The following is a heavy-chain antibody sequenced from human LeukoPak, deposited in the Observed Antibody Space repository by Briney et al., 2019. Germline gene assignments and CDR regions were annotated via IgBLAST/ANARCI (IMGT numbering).Heavy chain of an antibody. CDR3: ARDLPSRQALGVYFDY. CDR1: GGSISSYY. CDR2: IYNSGST. D-gene: IGHD7-27*01. J-gene: IGHJ4*02. V-gene: IGHV4-4*07. Sequence: SETLSVTCTVSGGSISSYYWSWIWQPAGEGLERIWRIYNSGSTNYNPSLKSRVTMSVDTSKNQFSLKLSSVTAADTAVYYCARDLPSRQALGVYFDYWGQGTLVTVSS.